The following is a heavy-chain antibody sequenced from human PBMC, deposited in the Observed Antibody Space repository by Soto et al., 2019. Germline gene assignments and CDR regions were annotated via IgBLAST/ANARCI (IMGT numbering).Heavy chain of an antibody. CDR3: ARGHGNLDD. CDR1: GGSINSGGFY. V-gene: IGHV4-31*03. J-gene: IGHJ4*02. CDR2: IYYSAYSGTT. Sequence: PSETLSLTCTVSGGSINSGGFYWTWIRQHPGKGLEWIGNIYYSAYSGTTYYNPSLKSRITISADTSKNQFSLRLSSVTAADTAVYDCARGHGNLDDWGQGTLVTVSS.